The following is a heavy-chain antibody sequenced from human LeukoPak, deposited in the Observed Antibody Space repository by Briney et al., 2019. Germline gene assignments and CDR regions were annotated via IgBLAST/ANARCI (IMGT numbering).Heavy chain of an antibody. Sequence: PGGSLRLPCAASGFTFSNYAMSWVRQAPGKGLEWVSSISDSGGSTYYADSVKGRFTISRDNSKNTLYLQMNSLRAEDTAVYYCAKTRSGIVAAGQNYWGQGTLVTVSS. V-gene: IGHV3-23*01. CDR3: AKTRSGIVAAGQNY. D-gene: IGHD6-13*01. CDR1: GFTFSNYA. CDR2: ISDSGGST. J-gene: IGHJ4*02.